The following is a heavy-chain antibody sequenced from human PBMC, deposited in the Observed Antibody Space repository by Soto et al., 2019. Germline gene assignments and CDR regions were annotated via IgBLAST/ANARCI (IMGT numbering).Heavy chain of an antibody. CDR1: GYTFTSYG. D-gene: IGHD6-6*01. CDR2: ISAYNGNT. Sequence: AASVKVSFKASGYTFTSYGISWLRQAPGQGLEWMGWISAYNGNTNYAQKLQGRVTMTTDTSTSTAYMELRSLRSDDTAVYYCARGAARPPTHWFDPWGQGTLVTVSS. J-gene: IGHJ5*02. CDR3: ARGAARPPTHWFDP. V-gene: IGHV1-18*01.